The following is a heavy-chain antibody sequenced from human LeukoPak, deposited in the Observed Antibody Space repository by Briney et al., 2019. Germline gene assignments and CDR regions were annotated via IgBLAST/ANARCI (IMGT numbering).Heavy chain of an antibody. CDR1: GYTFTSYG. CDR2: ISAYNGNT. D-gene: IGHD3-10*01. J-gene: IGHJ4*02. V-gene: IGHV1-18*01. Sequence: ASVKVSCKASGYTFTSYGISWVRQAPGQGLEWMGWISAYNGNTNCAQKLQGRVTMTTDTSTSTAYMELRSLRSDDTAVYYCARGKTYGSGSYGFFDYWGQGTLVTVSS. CDR3: ARGKTYGSGSYGFFDY.